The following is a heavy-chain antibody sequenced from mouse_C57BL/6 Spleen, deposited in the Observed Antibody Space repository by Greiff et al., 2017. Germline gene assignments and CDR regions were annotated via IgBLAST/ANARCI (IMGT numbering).Heavy chain of an antibody. V-gene: IGHV5-4*01. Sequence: EVQRVESGGGLVKPGGSLKLSCAASGFTFSSYAMSWVRQTPEKRLEWVATISDGGSYTYYPDNVKGRFTISRDNAKNNLYLQMSHLKSEDTAMYYCASDYCGSSFDFAYWGQGTTRTVSS. D-gene: IGHD1-1*01. CDR2: ISDGGSYT. J-gene: IGHJ2*01. CDR3: ASDYCGSSFDFAY. CDR1: GFTFSSYA.